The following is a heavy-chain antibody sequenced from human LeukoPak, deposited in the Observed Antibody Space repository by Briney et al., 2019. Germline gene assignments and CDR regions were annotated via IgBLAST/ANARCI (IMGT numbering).Heavy chain of an antibody. V-gene: IGHV4-59*12. CDR1: GGSINNYY. CDR2: LYHTGST. Sequence: SETLSLTCAVSGGSINNYYWSWIRQPPGKGLEWIGSLYHTGSTYYKPSLKSRVTISVDKSKNQFSLKLSSVTAADTAVYYCARLTYYDILTGYYYYYYYMDVWGKGTTVTVSS. D-gene: IGHD3-9*01. J-gene: IGHJ6*03. CDR3: ARLTYYDILTGYYYYYYYMDV.